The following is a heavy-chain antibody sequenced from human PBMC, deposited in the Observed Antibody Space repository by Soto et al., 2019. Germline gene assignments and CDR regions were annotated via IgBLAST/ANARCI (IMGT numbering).Heavy chain of an antibody. V-gene: IGHV3-23*01. J-gene: IGHJ4*02. Sequence: DVHLLESGGDLVQPGGSLRISCGASGFTFSSFAMSWVRQAPGKGLEWVSSLRGNGAGIYYADSVKGRFTVSRDNSRNTLFLQMDRLRGDDTAVYYCAKEKVLGTLLLEFWGWGTLVTVSS. CDR2: LRGNGAGI. CDR1: GFTFSSFA. CDR3: AKEKVLGTLLLEF. D-gene: IGHD1-1*01.